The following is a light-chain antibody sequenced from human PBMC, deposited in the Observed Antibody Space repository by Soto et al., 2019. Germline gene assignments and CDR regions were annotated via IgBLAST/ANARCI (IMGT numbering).Light chain of an antibody. CDR1: QSINKW. V-gene: IGKV1-5*01. Sequence: DIQMTQSPSTLSAFVGDRVTITCRASQSINKWLAWYQQKPGKAPKILIYDASSLESGVPSRFSGSGSGTDFTLTISRLEPEDFAVYYCQQYGSSPRTFGQGTKVDIK. CDR2: DAS. J-gene: IGKJ1*01. CDR3: QQYGSSPRT.